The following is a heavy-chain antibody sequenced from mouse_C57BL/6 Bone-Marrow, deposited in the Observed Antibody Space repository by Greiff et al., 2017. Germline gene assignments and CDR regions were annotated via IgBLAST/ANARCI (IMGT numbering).Heavy chain of an antibody. CDR2: IDPSDSYT. Sequence: QVQLQQPGAELVMPGASVKLSCKASGYTFTSYWMHWVKQRPGPGLEWIGEIDPSDSYTNYNQKFKGKSTLTVDTSSSTAYMQLISLASEDSAVYYCAREGYGLHFDYWGQGTTRTVS. V-gene: IGHV1-69*01. J-gene: IGHJ2*01. D-gene: IGHD2-2*01. CDR3: AREGYGLHFDY. CDR1: GYTFTSYW.